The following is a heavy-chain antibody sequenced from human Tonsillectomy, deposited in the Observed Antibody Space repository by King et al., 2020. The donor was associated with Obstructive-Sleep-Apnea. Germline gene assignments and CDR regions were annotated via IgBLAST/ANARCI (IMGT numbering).Heavy chain of an antibody. CDR1: GGSITTTNYY. V-gene: IGHV4-39*07. D-gene: IGHD4-11*01. J-gene: IGHJ4*02. CDR2: IFYSGSN. CDR3: TRRLINYAIDS. Sequence: QLQESGPGLVKPSETLSLTCTVSGGSITTTNYYWGWVRQPPGMGLEWIGNIFYSGSNIYNQSLNSRVSISADTSKNQFSLDLSSVTAADTAIYYCTRRLINYAIDSWGQGTLVTVSS.